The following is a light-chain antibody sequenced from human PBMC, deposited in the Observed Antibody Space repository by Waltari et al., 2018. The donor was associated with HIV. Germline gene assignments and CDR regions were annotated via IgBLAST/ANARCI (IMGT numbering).Light chain of an antibody. J-gene: IGKJ4*01. Sequence: DIHISQSPSSLSASLGGSVTIACQASQDIENYLTWYQQKPGKSPKLLIYAASTLEVGVPSRFSGGGSGTDFNFTINNLQPDDFATYYCQQCKKLPLTFGGGTKVEMK. CDR2: AAS. CDR3: QQCKKLPLT. V-gene: IGKV1-33*01. CDR1: QDIENY.